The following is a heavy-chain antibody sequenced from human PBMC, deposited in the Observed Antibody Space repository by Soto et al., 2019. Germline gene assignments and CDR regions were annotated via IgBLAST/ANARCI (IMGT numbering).Heavy chain of an antibody. CDR2: IYTRVGT. J-gene: IGHJ4*02. V-gene: IGHV4-4*07. D-gene: IGHD5-18*01. CDR3: ARQGEYSYEYYHDS. CDR1: GGSISNYY. Sequence: LSLTCIVSGGSISNYYWSWIRQPAGKGLEWIGRIYTRVGTNYNPSLKSRVTMSVDTSKSQFSLRLSSVTAADTAVYYCARQGEYSYEYYHDSWGQGTLVTAPQ.